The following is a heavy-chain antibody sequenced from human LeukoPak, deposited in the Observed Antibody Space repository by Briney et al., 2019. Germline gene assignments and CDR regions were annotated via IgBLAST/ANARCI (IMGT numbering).Heavy chain of an antibody. CDR1: GFTFSGHW. V-gene: IGHV3-74*01. CDR2: TNSDGSSR. Sequence: PGGSLRLSCAVSGFTFSGHWMFWVRQAPGKGLEWVSSTNSDGSSRGYTDSVKGRFTVSRGNAKNSLYLQMNSLRAEDTAVYYCASLSDYYYYYYMDVWGKGTTVTVSS. CDR3: ASLSDYYYYYYMDV. J-gene: IGHJ6*03.